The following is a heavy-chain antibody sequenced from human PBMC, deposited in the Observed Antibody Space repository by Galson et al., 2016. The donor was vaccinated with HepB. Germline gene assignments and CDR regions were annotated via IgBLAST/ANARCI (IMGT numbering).Heavy chain of an antibody. Sequence: SETLSLTCTVSGDSINSASDGSSRTYYWSWIRQPPGKELEWIGYIHNSGSTLHNPSLKSRLTISVDSSKNQFSLSLKSTTAADKAVYYCARDAWLREFLPLFDSWGQGILVAGSS. V-gene: IGHV4-61*01. J-gene: IGHJ4*02. CDR3: ARDAWLREFLPLFDS. D-gene: IGHD3-22*01. CDR1: GDSINSASDGSSRTYY. CDR2: IHNSGST.